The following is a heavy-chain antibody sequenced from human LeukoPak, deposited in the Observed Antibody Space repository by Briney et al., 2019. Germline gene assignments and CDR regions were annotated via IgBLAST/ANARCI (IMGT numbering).Heavy chain of an antibody. CDR1: GGTFSRYA. CDR3: ARGDSRGYYGSGSYYNPKYNWFDP. J-gene: IGHJ5*02. V-gene: IGHV1-69*04. D-gene: IGHD3-10*01. CDR2: IIPILGIA. Sequence: ASVKVSCKASGGTFSRYAISWVRQASGQGVEWMGKIIPILGIANYEQKFQGRVTITADKSTSTAYMELSSLRSEDTDVYYCARGDSRGYYGSGSYYNPKYNWFDPWGQGTLVTVSS.